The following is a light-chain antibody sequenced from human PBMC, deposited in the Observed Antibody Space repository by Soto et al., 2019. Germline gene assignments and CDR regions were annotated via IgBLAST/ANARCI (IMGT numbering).Light chain of an antibody. Sequence: SYELTQPPSVSVAPGQRARINCEGNKLGSYSVHWYQHKPGQAPLLVVYDDSDRPSGIPERFSGSNSENTATLTISRVEVGDEADYYCQVWDSNSGHQVFGGGTKLTVL. CDR3: QVWDSNSGHQV. CDR1: KLGSYS. J-gene: IGLJ2*01. V-gene: IGLV3-21*02. CDR2: DDS.